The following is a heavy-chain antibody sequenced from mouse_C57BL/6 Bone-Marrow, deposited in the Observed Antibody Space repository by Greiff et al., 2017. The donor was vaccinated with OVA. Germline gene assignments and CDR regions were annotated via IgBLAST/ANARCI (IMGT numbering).Heavy chain of an antibody. V-gene: IGHV5-6*01. J-gene: IGHJ4*01. CDR1: GFTFSSYG. Sequence: EVKLVEPGGDLVKPGGSLKLSCAASGFTFSSYGMSWVRQTPDKRLEWVATISSGGSYTYYPDSVKGRFTISRDNAKNTLYLQMSSLKSEDTAMYYCARHRTRAMDYWGQGTSVTVSS. CDR2: ISSGGSYT. CDR3: ARHRTRAMDY.